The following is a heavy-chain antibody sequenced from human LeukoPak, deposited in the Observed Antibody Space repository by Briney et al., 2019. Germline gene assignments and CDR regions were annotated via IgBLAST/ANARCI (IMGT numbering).Heavy chain of an antibody. CDR2: ISYNGDTI. D-gene: IGHD6-13*01. J-gene: IGHJ4*02. CDR3: ARVFLIVAAGTVDY. CDR1: GFTFSIYS. Sequence: PGGSLRLSCAASGFTFSIYSMNWVRQAPGKGLEWVSFISYNGDTILYADSVKGRFTTSRDNAKNSLYLQMNSLRAEDTAVYYCARVFLIVAAGTVDYWGQGTLVTVSS. V-gene: IGHV3-48*04.